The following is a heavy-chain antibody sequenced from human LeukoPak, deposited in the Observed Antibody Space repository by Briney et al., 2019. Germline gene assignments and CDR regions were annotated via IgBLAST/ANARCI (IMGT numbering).Heavy chain of an antibody. D-gene: IGHD5-18*01. CDR1: GYTFTTYA. CDR2: INTNTGNP. V-gene: IGHV7-4-1*02. CDR3: ARDIGALRIQVPPDAFDI. Sequence: ASVKVSCKASGYTFTTYAMNWVRQAPGQGLEWMGWINTNTGNPTYAQGFTGRFVFSLDTSVSTAYLQISSLKAEDTAVYYCARDIGALRIQVPPDAFDIWGQGTMVTVSS. J-gene: IGHJ3*02.